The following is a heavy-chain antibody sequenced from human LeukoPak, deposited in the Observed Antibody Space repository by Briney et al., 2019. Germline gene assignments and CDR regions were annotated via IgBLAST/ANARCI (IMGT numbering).Heavy chain of an antibody. CDR3: ATAYSGSYHYFDY. J-gene: IGHJ4*02. Sequence: GGSLRLSCAASGFTFSSYSMNWVRQAPGKGLEWVSSISMTGSYIYYADSVKGRFTISRDNAKNSLYLQMNSLRAEDTAVYYCATAYSGSYHYFDYWGQGTLVTVSS. CDR2: ISMTGSYI. D-gene: IGHD1-26*01. CDR1: GFTFSSYS. V-gene: IGHV3-21*01.